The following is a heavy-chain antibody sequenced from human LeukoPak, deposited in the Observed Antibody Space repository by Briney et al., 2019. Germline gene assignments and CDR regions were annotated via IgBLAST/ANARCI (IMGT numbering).Heavy chain of an antibody. CDR1: GVSISGYY. D-gene: IGHD3-22*01. V-gene: IGHV4-4*07. CDR2: IHTSGST. CDR3: ARDQYYYDSSGYLTFDY. Sequence: SETLSLTCNVSGVSISGYYWSWIRQPAGKGLEWIGRIHTSGSTNYNPSLKSRVTMSVDTSKNQFSLKLSSVTAADTAVYYCARDQYYYDSSGYLTFDYWGQGTLVTVSS. J-gene: IGHJ4*02.